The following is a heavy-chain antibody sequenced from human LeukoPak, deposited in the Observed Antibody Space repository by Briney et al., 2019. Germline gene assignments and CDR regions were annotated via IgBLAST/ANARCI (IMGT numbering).Heavy chain of an antibody. CDR1: GFTFSSYE. CDR2: ISSSGSTI. V-gene: IGHV3-48*03. D-gene: IGHD3-22*01. J-gene: IGHJ4*02. Sequence: GGSLRLSCAASGFTFSSYEMNWVRQAPGKGLEWVSYISSSGSTIYYADSVKGRFTISRDNAKNSLYLQMNSLRAEDTAVYYCAREPPYYDSSGYSPAFDYWGQGTLVTVSS. CDR3: AREPPYYDSSGYSPAFDY.